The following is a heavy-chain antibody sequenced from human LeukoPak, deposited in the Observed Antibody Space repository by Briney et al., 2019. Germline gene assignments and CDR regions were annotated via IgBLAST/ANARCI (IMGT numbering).Heavy chain of an antibody. D-gene: IGHD6-13*01. V-gene: IGHV4-59*08. J-gene: IGHJ4*02. CDR1: GGSTSGYY. CDR3: ARHGSSWYYFDY. CDR2: IYYSGST. Sequence: SETLSLTCTVSGGSTSGYYWSWIRQPPGKGLEWIGYIYYSGSTNYNPSLKSRVTISVDTSKNQFSLKLSSVTAADTAVYYCARHGSSWYYFDYWGQGTLVTVSS.